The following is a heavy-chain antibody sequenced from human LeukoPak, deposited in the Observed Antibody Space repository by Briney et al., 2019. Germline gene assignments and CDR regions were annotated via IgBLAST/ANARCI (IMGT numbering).Heavy chain of an antibody. D-gene: IGHD3-10*01. CDR3: AKKHGSGSYPS. CDR1: GFTFNNCA. V-gene: IGHV3-23*01. CDR2: ISNTAVSA. Sequence: PGGSLRLSCAASGFTFNNCAMSWVREAPGKGLEWVSTISNTAVSAYYADSVKGRFSIFRDNSKNTLYLQMNSLRAEDTAVYYCAKKHGSGSYPSWGQGTLVTVSS. J-gene: IGHJ5*02.